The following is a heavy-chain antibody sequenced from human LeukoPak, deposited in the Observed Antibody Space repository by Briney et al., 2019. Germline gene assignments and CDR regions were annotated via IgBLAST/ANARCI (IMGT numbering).Heavy chain of an antibody. CDR3: ARQLYSYGAYFDY. CDR2: IYDGGIT. V-gene: IGHV4-4*02. D-gene: IGHD5-18*01. J-gene: IGHJ4*02. CDR1: GGSISSSNW. Sequence: MASGTLSLTCAVSGGSISSSNWWSWVRQPPGKGLEWIGEIYDGGITNYNPSLKSRVTISVDKSKNQFSLRLSTVTAADTAVYYCARQLYSYGAYFDYWGQGTLVTVSS.